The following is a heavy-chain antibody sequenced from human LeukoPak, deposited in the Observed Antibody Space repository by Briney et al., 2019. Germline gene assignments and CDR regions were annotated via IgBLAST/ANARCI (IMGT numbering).Heavy chain of an antibody. CDR3: ARSPTKRVTEDY. CDR2: IYYSGHT. CDR1: GDSISRSIYF. V-gene: IGHV4-39*07. Sequence: PSETLSLTCSVSGDSISRSIYFWGWLRQPPGKRLEWVGTIYYSGHTYYNPSLKSRVAISVDASKNQFFLSLGSVTAADTAVYYCARSPTKRVTEDYWGQGTLVTVSS. J-gene: IGHJ4*02. D-gene: IGHD2-8*01.